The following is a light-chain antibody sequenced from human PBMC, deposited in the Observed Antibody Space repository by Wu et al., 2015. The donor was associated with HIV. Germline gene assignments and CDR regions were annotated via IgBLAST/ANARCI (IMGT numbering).Light chain of an antibody. CDR2: RAS. V-gene: IGKV1-39*01. J-gene: IGKJ1*01. Sequence: DIQMTQSPSSLSASVGDRVTITCRASQSIINYLNWYQQKPGRAPNLLIHRASSLQSGVPSRFSGSGSGTDFTLTISSLQPEDVATYYCQKYNTAPWTFGQGTKVEMK. CDR3: QKYNTAPWT. CDR1: QSIINY.